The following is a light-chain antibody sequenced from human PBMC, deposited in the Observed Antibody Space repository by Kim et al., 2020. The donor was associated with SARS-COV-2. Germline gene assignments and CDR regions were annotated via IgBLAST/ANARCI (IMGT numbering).Light chain of an antibody. J-gene: IGLJ2*01. CDR3: QSGRL. V-gene: IGLV6-57*03. Sequence: ESPGETLTISCTRSRGRIASNFVQWYQQRPGSAPTSVIYEDNQRPSWVPDRFSGSIDDSSNSASLTISGLKTEDEADYYCQSGRLFGGGTQLTVL. CDR1: RGRIASNF. CDR2: EDN.